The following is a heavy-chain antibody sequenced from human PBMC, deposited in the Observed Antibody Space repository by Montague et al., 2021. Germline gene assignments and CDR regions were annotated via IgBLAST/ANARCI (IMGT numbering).Heavy chain of an antibody. Sequence: SETLSLTCSVSGDSVRRGIYHWGWIRQSPGKGLEWIGYICDGGSATYKTSIGSRVTMSLDTSSNQFSLNLRSATAADTAVYYCAAYYYGGGGRGSWGQGTLVTVSS. V-gene: IGHV4-61*01. D-gene: IGHD3-22*01. CDR3: AAYYYGGGGRGS. CDR1: GDSVRRGIYH. CDR2: ICDGGSA. J-gene: IGHJ5*02.